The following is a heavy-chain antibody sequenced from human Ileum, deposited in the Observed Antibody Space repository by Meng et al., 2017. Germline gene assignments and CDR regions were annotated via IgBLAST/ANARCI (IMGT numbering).Heavy chain of an antibody. J-gene: IGHJ4*02. Sequence: QVQRGQSGAEVKKPGASVKVSCKASGYALTGYYMHWVRQAPGQGLEWMGRINPNSGGTNYAQKFQGRVTMTRDTSISTAYMELSRLRSDDTAVYYCARERFYYYDSSGSINWGQGTLVTVSS. CDR1: GYALTGYY. D-gene: IGHD3-22*01. V-gene: IGHV1-2*06. CDR2: INPNSGGT. CDR3: ARERFYYYDSSGSIN.